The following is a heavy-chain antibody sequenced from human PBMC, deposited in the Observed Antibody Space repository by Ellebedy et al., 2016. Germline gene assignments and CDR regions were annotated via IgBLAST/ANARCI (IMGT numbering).Heavy chain of an antibody. D-gene: IGHD7-27*01. V-gene: IGHV3-30-3*01. CDR1: GFTFSSYA. CDR2: ISYDGSNK. J-gene: IGHJ4*02. CDR3: ARDLGFDY. Sequence: GGSLRLSCAASGFTFSSYAMHWVRQAPGKGLEWVAVISYDGSNKYYADSVKGRFTISRDNSKNTLYLQMNSLRAEDTAVYYCARDLGFDYWGQGTLVTVSS.